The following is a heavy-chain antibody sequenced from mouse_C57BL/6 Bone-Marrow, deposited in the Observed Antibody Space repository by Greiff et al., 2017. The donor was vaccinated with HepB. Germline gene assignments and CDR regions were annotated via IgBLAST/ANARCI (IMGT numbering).Heavy chain of an antibody. Sequence: EVKLMESGGGLVKPGGSLKLSCAASGFTFSSYAMSWVRQTPEKRLEWVATISDGGSYTYYPDNVKGRFTISRDNAKNNLYLQMSHLKSEDTAMYYCARVQGYWGQGTLVTVSA. CDR3: ARVQGY. J-gene: IGHJ3*01. CDR2: ISDGGSYT. V-gene: IGHV5-4*03. CDR1: GFTFSSYA.